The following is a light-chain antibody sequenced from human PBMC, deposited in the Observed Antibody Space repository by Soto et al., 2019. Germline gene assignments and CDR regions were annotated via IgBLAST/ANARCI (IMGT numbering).Light chain of an antibody. CDR1: QSVNSA. J-gene: IGKJ5*01. CDR3: HQRYNWPRVT. V-gene: IGKV3-15*01. Sequence: EIVMTQSPATLSVSPGEGATLSCRASQSVNSALGWYQQKPGQVPRLLIYGASTRATGFPARFSASGSGTDFTLTITSLEPEDFAVYFCHQRYNWPRVTFGQGTRLEI. CDR2: GAS.